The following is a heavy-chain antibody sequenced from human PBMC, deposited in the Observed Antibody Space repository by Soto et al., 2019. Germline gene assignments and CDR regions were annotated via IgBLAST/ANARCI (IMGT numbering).Heavy chain of an antibody. Sequence: QVQLQESGPGLVRPAETLSLICSVSTDSMRTYSWTWIRQSPGKGLERIGYVYHTGRTDYNPSLVSRFTITTDMSKKQLSLRVTSVTAADTSVYFCARDDNTGLLDFCGQGTLVTVSS. V-gene: IGHV4-59*01. J-gene: IGHJ4*02. CDR1: TDSMRTYS. CDR3: ARDDNTGLLDF. D-gene: IGHD1-1*01. CDR2: VYHTGRT.